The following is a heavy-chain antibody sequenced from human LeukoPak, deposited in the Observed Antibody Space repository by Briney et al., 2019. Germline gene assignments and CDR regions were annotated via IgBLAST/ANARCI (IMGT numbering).Heavy chain of an antibody. CDR2: IYYSGST. Sequence: SETLSLTCTVSGGSISSYYWSWIRQPPGKGLEWIGYIYYSGSTNYNPSLKSRVTISVDTSKNQFSLNLSSVTAADTAVYYCARTYSGSYDDAFDIWGQGTVVTVSS. V-gene: IGHV4-59*08. D-gene: IGHD1-26*01. CDR1: GGSISSYY. CDR3: ARTYSGSYDDAFDI. J-gene: IGHJ3*02.